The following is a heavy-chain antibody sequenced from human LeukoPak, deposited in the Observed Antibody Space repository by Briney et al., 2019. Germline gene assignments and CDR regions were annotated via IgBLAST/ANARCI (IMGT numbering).Heavy chain of an antibody. D-gene: IGHD4-11*01. J-gene: IGHJ6*03. CDR2: IIPKSDTA. Sequence: SVKVSCKASGGTFSSYAISWVRQAPGQGLEWMGGIIPKSDTANYAQKFKGRVTITTDESTSTAYMELSSLRSEDTAVYYCARGPYSNYVPYYYYMDVWGKGATVTVSS. CDR3: ARGPYSNYVPYYYYMDV. V-gene: IGHV1-69*05. CDR1: GGTFSSYA.